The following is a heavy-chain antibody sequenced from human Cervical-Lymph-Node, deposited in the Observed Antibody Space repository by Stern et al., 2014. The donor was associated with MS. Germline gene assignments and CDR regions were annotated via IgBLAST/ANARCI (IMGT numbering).Heavy chain of an antibody. D-gene: IGHD3-10*01. CDR1: GGSLSGSYY. J-gene: IGHJ4*02. Sequence: QVQLEESGPGLVRPSQTLSLACTVSGGSLSGSYYCSGRRPHRGRGLGWIGFITYSGSTYSNPSLKRRLTMSIDTSKNQFYLKLTPVTAADTAVYFCARDARVSGTYCFDAWGQGSLVTVSS. V-gene: IGHV4-31*02. CDR3: ARDARVSGTYCFDA. CDR2: ITYSGST.